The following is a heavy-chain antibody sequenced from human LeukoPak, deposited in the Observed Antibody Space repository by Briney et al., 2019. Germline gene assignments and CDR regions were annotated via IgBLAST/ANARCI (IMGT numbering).Heavy chain of an antibody. Sequence: GGSLRLSCAASGFSVSTDHMSWVRQALGKGLEWVANIKQDGSEKYYVDSVKGRFTISRDNAKNSLYLQMNSLRAEDTAVYYCARDRPYPWIQLWCDFDYWGQGTLVTVSS. J-gene: IGHJ4*02. D-gene: IGHD5-18*01. CDR2: IKQDGSEK. CDR3: ARDRPYPWIQLWCDFDY. CDR1: GFSVSTDH. V-gene: IGHV3-7*01.